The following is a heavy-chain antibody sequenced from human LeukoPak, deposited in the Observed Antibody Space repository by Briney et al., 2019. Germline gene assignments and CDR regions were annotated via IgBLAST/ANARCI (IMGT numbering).Heavy chain of an antibody. Sequence: PGGSLRLSCAASGFTFSSYAMGWVRQAPGKGLEWVSAISGSGGSTYYADSVKGRFTISRDNSKNTLYLQMNSLRAEDTAVYYCAKRNHYYGSGSYTYYFDYWGQGTLVTVSS. V-gene: IGHV3-23*01. CDR2: ISGSGGST. D-gene: IGHD3-10*01. CDR1: GFTFSSYA. CDR3: AKRNHYYGSGSYTYYFDY. J-gene: IGHJ4*02.